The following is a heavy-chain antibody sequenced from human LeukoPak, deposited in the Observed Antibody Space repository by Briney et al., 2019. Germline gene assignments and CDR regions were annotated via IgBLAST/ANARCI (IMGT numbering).Heavy chain of an antibody. V-gene: IGHV3-30-3*01. CDR1: GFTFSSYA. Sequence: GGSLRLSCAASGFTFSSYAMHWVRQAPGKGLEWVAVISYDGSNKYYADSVKGRFTISRDTSKNTLYLQMNSLRAEDTAVYYCARDRDTAMVNWLDPWGQGTLVTVSS. D-gene: IGHD5-18*01. J-gene: IGHJ5*02. CDR2: ISYDGSNK. CDR3: ARDRDTAMVNWLDP.